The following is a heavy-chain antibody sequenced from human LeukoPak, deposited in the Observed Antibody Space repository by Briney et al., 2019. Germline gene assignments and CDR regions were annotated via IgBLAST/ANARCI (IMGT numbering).Heavy chain of an antibody. CDR3: ARVIYQTGDIFDY. J-gene: IGHJ4*02. V-gene: IGHV3-11*01. CDR1: RFTFSDYY. D-gene: IGHD7-27*01. CDR2: ISSSGTPI. Sequence: PGGSLRLSCAASRFTFSDYYMSWIRQAPGKGLEWVSYISSSGTPIYYADSVKGRFTISRDNAKNSLYLQMNGLRAEDTAVYYCARVIYQTGDIFDYWGQGTLVTVSS.